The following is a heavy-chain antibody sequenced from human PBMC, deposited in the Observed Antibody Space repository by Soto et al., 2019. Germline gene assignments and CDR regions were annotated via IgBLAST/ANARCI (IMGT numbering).Heavy chain of an antibody. D-gene: IGHD5-18*01. J-gene: IGHJ4*02. CDR3: AKSHTALSRFDD. CDR2: IVASGSRT. Sequence: EVQLLESGGGLVQPGGCRRLSCEASGFTFSSYAMNWVRQAPGKGLEWVSGIVASGSRTYYADSVRGRFSISRDNSRNTVFLPMNRTRAEDTSLYFCAKSHTALSRFDDWGQGILVAVSS. CDR1: GFTFSSYA. V-gene: IGHV3-23*01.